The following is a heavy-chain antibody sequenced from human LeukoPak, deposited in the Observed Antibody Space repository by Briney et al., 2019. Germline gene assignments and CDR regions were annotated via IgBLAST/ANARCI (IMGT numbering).Heavy chain of an antibody. V-gene: IGHV4-4*07. CDR2: IYTSGST. D-gene: IGHD2-15*01. Sequence: PSETLSLTCTVSGGSISSYYWSWIRQPAGKGLEWIGRIYTSGSTNYNPSLKSRVTRSVDTSKNQFSLKLSSVTAADTAVYYCASGYCSGGSCFYGYWGQGTLVTVSS. CDR1: GGSISSYY. J-gene: IGHJ4*02. CDR3: ASGYCSGGSCFYGY.